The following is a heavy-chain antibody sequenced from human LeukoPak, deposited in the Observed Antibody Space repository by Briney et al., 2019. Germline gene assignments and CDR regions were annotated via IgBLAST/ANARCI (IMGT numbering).Heavy chain of an antibody. CDR1: GGSSSGYY. V-gene: IGHV4-38-2*02. CDR3: ARGGGNYPYYYYYYMDV. CDR2: IYHSGST. J-gene: IGHJ6*03. D-gene: IGHD1-26*01. Sequence: SETLSLTCTVSGGSSSGYYWGWLRQPPGKGLEWIGSIYHSGSTYYNPSLKSRVTISVDTSKNQFSLKLSSVTAADTSVYYCARGGGNYPYYYYYYMDVWGKGTTVTVS.